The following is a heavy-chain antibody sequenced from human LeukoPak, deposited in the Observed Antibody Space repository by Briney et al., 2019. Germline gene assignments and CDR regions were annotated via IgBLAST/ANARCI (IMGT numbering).Heavy chain of an antibody. Sequence: SETLSLTCAVYGGFFSGYYWSWIRQPPGKGLEWIGEINHSGSTNYNPSLKSRVTISVDTSKNQFSLKLSSVTAADTAVYYCARQYYDYVWGSYRSTWYFDYWGQGTLVTVSS. V-gene: IGHV4-34*01. CDR3: ARQYYDYVWGSYRSTWYFDY. CDR1: GGFFSGYY. CDR2: INHSGST. D-gene: IGHD3-16*02. J-gene: IGHJ4*02.